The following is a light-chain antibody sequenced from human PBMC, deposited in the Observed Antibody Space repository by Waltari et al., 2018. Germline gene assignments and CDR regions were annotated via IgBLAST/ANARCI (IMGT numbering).Light chain of an antibody. CDR3: CSYAGRITFVV. Sequence: QSALTQPASVSGSPGQSITISCTGTSSYLGGYNFVSWYLQHPGKAPKVLIYEGTKRPSGISNRFSGSKSGNTASLTISGLQAEDEADYYCCSYAGRITFVVFGGGTKLTVL. J-gene: IGLJ2*01. CDR1: SSYLGGYNF. V-gene: IGLV2-23*01. CDR2: EGT.